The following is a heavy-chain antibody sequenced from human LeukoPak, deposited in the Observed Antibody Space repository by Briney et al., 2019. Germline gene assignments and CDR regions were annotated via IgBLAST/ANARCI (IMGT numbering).Heavy chain of an antibody. CDR2: MSGSGASI. Sequence: GGSLRLSCAASGITFGTYPMSWVRQAPGKGLEWVLAMSGSGASIYYADSVKGRFTISRDNSKNTLYLQMNSLRAGDTAVYFCAKVHLPIGDSSGYAKFDNWGQGTLVIVSS. J-gene: IGHJ4*02. CDR3: AKVHLPIGDSSGYAKFDN. V-gene: IGHV3-23*01. CDR1: GITFGTYP. D-gene: IGHD3-22*01.